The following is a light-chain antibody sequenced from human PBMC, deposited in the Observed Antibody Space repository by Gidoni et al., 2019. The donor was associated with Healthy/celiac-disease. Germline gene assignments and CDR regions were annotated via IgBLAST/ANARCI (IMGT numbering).Light chain of an antibody. Sequence: EIGLTQSPATLSLSPGERATLPCRARQSVSSYLSWYQQKPGQAPRLLIYDASNRSNGIPARFSGSGSGTDFTLTISSLVPEDFAVYYCQQRSNWPRVTFGQGTRLEIK. CDR1: QSVSSY. CDR2: DAS. V-gene: IGKV3-11*01. CDR3: QQRSNWPRVT. J-gene: IGKJ5*01.